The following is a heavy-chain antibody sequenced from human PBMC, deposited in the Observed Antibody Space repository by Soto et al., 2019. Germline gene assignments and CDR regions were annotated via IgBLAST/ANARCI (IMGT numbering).Heavy chain of an antibody. J-gene: IGHJ4*02. CDR2: MFYVGAT. CDR3: ARCGYGGNCGY. V-gene: IGHV4-30-4*01. Sequence: SETLSLTCSVSGGSISSGDYYWSWIRQPPGKGLEWIGYMFYVGATYYNPSLKSRVTISVDTSKNQFSLKLSSVTAADTAVYYCARCGYGGNCGYWGQGTLVTVSS. D-gene: IGHD2-15*01. CDR1: GGSISSGDYY.